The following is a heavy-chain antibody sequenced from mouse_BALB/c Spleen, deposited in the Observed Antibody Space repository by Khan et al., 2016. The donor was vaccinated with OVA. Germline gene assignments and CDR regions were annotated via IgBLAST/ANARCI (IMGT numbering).Heavy chain of an antibody. V-gene: IGHV9-1*02. CDR3: ARITSYWYSDV. CDR2: INTYTGEP. Sequence: QIQLVQSGPELKKPGETVKISCKASGYTFTNYGMNWVKQAPGKGLKWMGWINTYTGEPTYADDFKGRFVFSLENSASTAYLQISNLKNEDMTTYFWARITSYWYSDVWGAGTTVTVSS. J-gene: IGHJ1*01. CDR1: GYTFTNYG.